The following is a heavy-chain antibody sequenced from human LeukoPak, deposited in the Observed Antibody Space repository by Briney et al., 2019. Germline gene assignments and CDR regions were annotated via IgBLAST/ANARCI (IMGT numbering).Heavy chain of an antibody. CDR2: INPIFNIL. J-gene: IGHJ4*02. D-gene: IGHD3-10*01. Sequence: SVKVSCKASEGTFGGYSIDWVRQAPGQGLDWVGGINPIFNILYYAQNFQGRVTITADESTNTAYLKLDSLKHDDTAVYYCAAGRRLGELFFDYWGQGTLVTVSS. V-gene: IGHV1-69*13. CDR3: AAGRRLGELFFDY. CDR1: EGTFGGYS.